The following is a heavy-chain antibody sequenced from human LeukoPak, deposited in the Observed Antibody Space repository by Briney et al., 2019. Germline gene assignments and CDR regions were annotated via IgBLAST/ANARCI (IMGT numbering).Heavy chain of an antibody. CDR1: GYTFTSYD. V-gene: IGHV1-8*01. D-gene: IGHD5/OR15-5a*01. J-gene: IGHJ4*02. CDR3: ARFDQVSETAGGY. Sequence: ASVKVSCKASGYTFTSYDINWVRQATGQGLEWMGWMNPNSANTGYARKFQGRVTMTRNTSISAAYMDLSRLISDDTAVYYCARFDQVSETAGGYWGQGTLVTVSS. CDR2: MNPNSANT.